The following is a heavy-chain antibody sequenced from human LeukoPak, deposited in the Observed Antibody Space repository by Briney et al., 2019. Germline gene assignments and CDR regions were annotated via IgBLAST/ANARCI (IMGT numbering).Heavy chain of an antibody. D-gene: IGHD3-22*01. V-gene: IGHV1-46*01. Sequence: GASVKVSCKASGYTFTSYAMNWVRQAPGQGLEWMGIINPSGGSTSYAQKFQGRVTMTRDTSTSTVYMELSSLRSEDTDVYYCVLGDYYDSSGYYYSSLDYWGQGTLVTVSS. J-gene: IGHJ4*02. CDR3: VLGDYYDSSGYYYSSLDY. CDR1: GYTFTSYA. CDR2: INPSGGST.